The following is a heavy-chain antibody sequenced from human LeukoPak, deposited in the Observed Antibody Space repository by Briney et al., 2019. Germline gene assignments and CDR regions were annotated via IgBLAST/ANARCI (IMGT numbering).Heavy chain of an antibody. V-gene: IGHV1-2*02. J-gene: IGHJ4*02. D-gene: IGHD3-22*01. CDR2: INPNSGGT. CDR1: GYTFTGYY. CDR3: ARPSYYYDSSGYLRTRFDY. Sequence: ASVKVPCKASGYTFTGYYMHWVRQAPGQGLEWMGWINPNSGGTNYAQKFQGRVTMTRDTSISTAYMELSRLRSDDTAVYYCARPSYYYDSSGYLRTRFDYWGQGTLVTVSS.